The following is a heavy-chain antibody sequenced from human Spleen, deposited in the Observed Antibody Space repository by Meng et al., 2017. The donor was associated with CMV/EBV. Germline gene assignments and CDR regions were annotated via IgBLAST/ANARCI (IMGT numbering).Heavy chain of an antibody. V-gene: IGHV1-2*02. D-gene: IGHD2-15*01. CDR3: ARGRGSKWYLAMDY. CDR1: GYTFTGNY. CDR2: SNPNSGAT. Sequence: ASVKVSCKASGYTFTGNYIHWVRQAPGQRLEWMGWSNPNSGATNYAPKFQGRVTMTTDTSISTAYMELSSLRSDDTAVYYCARGRGSKWYLAMDYWGQGTLVTVSS. J-gene: IGHJ4*02.